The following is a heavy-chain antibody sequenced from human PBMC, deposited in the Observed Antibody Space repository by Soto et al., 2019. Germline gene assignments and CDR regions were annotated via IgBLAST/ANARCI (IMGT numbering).Heavy chain of an antibody. J-gene: IGHJ6*02. CDR1: GFSLSTRGAG. CDR2: IYWDDDR. D-gene: IGHD1-20*01. V-gene: IGHV2-5*02. CDR3: AHRKIGRDNIYYFYGMDV. Sequence: QITLKESGPTLVKPTQSLTLTCSFSGFSLSTRGAGVGWIRQPPGKALEWLALIYWDDDRYYSPFLKSRLNSAKDTSKNQVVLTMANMDPVDTGTYYCAHRKIGRDNIYYFYGMDVWGQGTTVIVSS.